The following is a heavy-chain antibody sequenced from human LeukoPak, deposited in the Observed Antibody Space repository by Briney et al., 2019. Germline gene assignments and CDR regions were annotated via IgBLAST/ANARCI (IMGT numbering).Heavy chain of an antibody. Sequence: PGGSLRLSCAASGFTFGNYWMHWVRQAPGKGLVWVSRINTDESNAIYADSVKGRFTISRDNAKNTLYLQMNSLRAEDTAVYYCVRGTTYYHDSSGYYYLGYFDYWGQGTLVTVSS. J-gene: IGHJ4*02. CDR3: VRGTTYYHDSSGYYYLGYFDY. V-gene: IGHV3-74*01. D-gene: IGHD3-22*01. CDR2: INTDESNA. CDR1: GFTFGNYW.